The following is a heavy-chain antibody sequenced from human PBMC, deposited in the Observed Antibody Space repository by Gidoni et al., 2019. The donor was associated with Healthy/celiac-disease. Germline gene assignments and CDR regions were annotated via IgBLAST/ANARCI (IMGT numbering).Heavy chain of an antibody. CDR2: ISGSGGST. D-gene: IGHD2-2*01. CDR1: GFTFSSYA. Sequence: EVQLLASGGGLVQPGGSPRPPFAAPGFTFSSYAMSWVRQAPGKGLEWVSAISGSGGSTYDADSVKGRFTISRDNSKNTLYLQMNSLRAEDTAVYYCAKDQSQLYYYYMDVWGKGTTVTVSS. V-gene: IGHV3-23*01. CDR3: AKDQSQLYYYYMDV. J-gene: IGHJ6*03.